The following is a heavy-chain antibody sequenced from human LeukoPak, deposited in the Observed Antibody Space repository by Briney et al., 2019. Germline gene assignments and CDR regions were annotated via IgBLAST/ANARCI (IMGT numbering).Heavy chain of an antibody. CDR1: GYTFTSYG. D-gene: IGHD2-2*01. Sequence: ASVTVSCTASGYTFTSYGIRWVRQAQGKGIEWMGCIIAYNCNTNYAQKLQGRVTMTTHTSTSTAYIELRSLRSDDTAVYYCARFKEGQLLTPLVYWGQGTLVTVSS. J-gene: IGHJ4*02. CDR3: ARFKEGQLLTPLVY. V-gene: IGHV1-18*01. CDR2: IIAYNCNT.